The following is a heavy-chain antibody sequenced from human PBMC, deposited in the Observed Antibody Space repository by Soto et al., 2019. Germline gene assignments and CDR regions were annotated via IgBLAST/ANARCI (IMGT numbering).Heavy chain of an antibody. V-gene: IGHV4-34*01. CDR1: GGSFSGYY. D-gene: IGHD2-15*01. J-gene: IGHJ4*02. Sequence: PSETLSLTCAVYGGSFSGYYWSWIRQPPGKGLEWIGEINHSGSTNYNPSLKSRVTISVDTSKNQFSLKLSSVTAADTAVYYCAKLPHYGYCSGGSCYDIDYWGQGTLVTVSS. CDR2: INHSGST. CDR3: AKLPHYGYCSGGSCYDIDY.